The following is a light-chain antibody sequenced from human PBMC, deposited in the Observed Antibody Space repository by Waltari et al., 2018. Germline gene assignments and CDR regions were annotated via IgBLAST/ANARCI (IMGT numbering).Light chain of an antibody. V-gene: IGLV4-69*01. CDR2: VNSDGSH. J-gene: IGLJ3*02. Sequence: QLVVTQSPSASAPLGASVKLTCTLSSRHSSNIDAWLLQRPGKGPRYLMKVNSDGSHIKGDDIPDRFSGSSSGAERYLTISSLQPDDEADYYCQTGGHGTWVFGGGTTLTVL. CDR1: SRHSSNI. CDR3: QTGGHGTWV.